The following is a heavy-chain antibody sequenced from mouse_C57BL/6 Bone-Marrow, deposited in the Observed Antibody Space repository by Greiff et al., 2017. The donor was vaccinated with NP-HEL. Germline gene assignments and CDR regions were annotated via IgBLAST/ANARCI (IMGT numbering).Heavy chain of an antibody. CDR3: ASDYAYWYFDV. V-gene: IGHV1-20*01. Sequence: EVQLQQSGPELVKPGDSVKISCKASGYSFTGYFMNWVMQRHGKSLEWIGRINPYSGDTFYNPTFKGKATLTVDKSSSPAHLELRSLTSEDSAVYYCASDYAYWYFDVWGTGTTGTVSS. CDR2: INPYSGDT. CDR1: GYSFTGYF. J-gene: IGHJ1*03. D-gene: IGHD2-4*01.